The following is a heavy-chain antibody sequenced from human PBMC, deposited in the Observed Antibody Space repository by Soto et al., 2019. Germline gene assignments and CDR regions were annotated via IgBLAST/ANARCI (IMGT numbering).Heavy chain of an antibody. CDR1: GGSISSGGYY. J-gene: IGHJ6*02. D-gene: IGHD4-17*01. Sequence: QVQLQESGPGLVKPSQTLSLTCTVSGGSISSGGYYWSWIRQHPGKGLEWIGYIYYSGSTYYNPSLKSRVTISVDTSKNPFSLKLGSVTAADTAVYYCARTTTVTLYYYGMDVWGQGTTVTVSS. CDR2: IYYSGST. V-gene: IGHV4-31*03. CDR3: ARTTTVTLYYYGMDV.